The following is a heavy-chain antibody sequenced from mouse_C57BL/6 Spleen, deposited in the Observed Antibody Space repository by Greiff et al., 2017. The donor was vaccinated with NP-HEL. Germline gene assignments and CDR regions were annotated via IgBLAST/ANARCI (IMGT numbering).Heavy chain of an antibody. CDR2: ISSGSSTI. V-gene: IGHV5-17*01. CDR3: ARPTYYYGSSYWYAMDY. CDR1: GFTFSDYG. Sequence: EVQLVESGGGLVKPGGSLKLSCAASGFTFSDYGMHWVRQAPEKGLEWVAYISSGSSTIYYADTVKGRFTISRDNAKNTLFLQMTSLRSEDTAMYYCARPTYYYGSSYWYAMDYWGQGTSVTVSS. D-gene: IGHD1-1*01. J-gene: IGHJ4*01.